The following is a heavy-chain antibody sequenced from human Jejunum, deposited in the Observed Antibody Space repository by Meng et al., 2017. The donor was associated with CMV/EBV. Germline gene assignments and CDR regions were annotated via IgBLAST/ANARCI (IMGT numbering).Heavy chain of an antibody. CDR3: ARGIEAGLDY. CDR1: GYTFTSLD. Sequence: QVQLVQSGAEVKKPGASVKVSCKASGYTFTSLDINWVRQATGQGPEWMGWMNPSRGITAYAQKFQGRVTMTRDTSIDTAYMELTSLKSEDTAIYYCARGIEAGLDYWGQGTPVTVSS. CDR2: MNPSRGIT. J-gene: IGHJ4*02. V-gene: IGHV1-8*01. D-gene: IGHD5-12*01.